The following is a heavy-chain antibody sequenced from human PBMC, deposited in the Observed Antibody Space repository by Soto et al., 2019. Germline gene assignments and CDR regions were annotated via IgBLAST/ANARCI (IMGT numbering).Heavy chain of an antibody. D-gene: IGHD3-22*01. CDR3: ARDSRSGYYLEY. V-gene: IGHV4-30-2*01. Sequence: QLQLQESGSGLVKPSQTLSLTCDVSGDSISSGGYSWNWIRQPPGKGLEWIGYIYHSGGTDYNPSLESRVTITVYSANNQFSLKLNSVTAADTAVYYCARDSRSGYYLEYWGQGTLVTVSS. CDR2: IYHSGGT. J-gene: IGHJ4*02. CDR1: GDSISSGGYS.